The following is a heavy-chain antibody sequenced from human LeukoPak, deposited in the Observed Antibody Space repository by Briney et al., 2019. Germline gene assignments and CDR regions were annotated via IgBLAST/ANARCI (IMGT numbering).Heavy chain of an antibody. D-gene: IGHD6-6*01. CDR2: INPNSGGT. CDR3: ARDRGIAARRGYYYYMDV. V-gene: IGHV1-2*02. J-gene: IGHJ6*03. CDR1: GYTFTGHY. Sequence: ASVKVSCKASGYTFTGHYMHWVRQAPGQGLEWMGWINPNSGGTNYAQKFQGRVTMTRDTSISTAYMELSRLRSDDTAVYYCARDRGIAARRGYYYYMDVWGKGTTVTVSS.